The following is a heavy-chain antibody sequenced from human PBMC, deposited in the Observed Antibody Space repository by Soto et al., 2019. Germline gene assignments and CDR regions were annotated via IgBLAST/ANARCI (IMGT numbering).Heavy chain of an antibody. CDR3: ASQYCSGGSCYPYLFDP. J-gene: IGHJ5*02. V-gene: IGHV4-59*08. CDR2: IYYSGST. D-gene: IGHD2-15*01. CDR1: GGSISSYY. Sequence: SETLSLTCTVSGGSISSYYWSWIRQPPGKGLEWIGYIYYSGSTNYNPSLKSRVTISVDTSKNQFSLKLSSVTAADTAVYYCASQYCSGGSCYPYLFDPWGQGTLVTVSS.